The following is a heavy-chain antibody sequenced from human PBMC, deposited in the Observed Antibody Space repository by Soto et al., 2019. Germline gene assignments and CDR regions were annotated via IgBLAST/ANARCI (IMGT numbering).Heavy chain of an antibody. Sequence: QVHLVQSGAEVKKPGASVKVSCKASGYTFASYGISWVRQAPGQGLEWMGWISGYNGDTNYAQKLQGRFTVTTDRSTTTAYMELRNLRSGDTAVYYCARNGLSFPVRPTYYFDNWGQGTLVTVSS. CDR3: ARNGLSFPVRPTYYFDN. D-gene: IGHD1-26*01. J-gene: IGHJ4*02. CDR1: GYTFASYG. CDR2: ISGYNGDT. V-gene: IGHV1-18*04.